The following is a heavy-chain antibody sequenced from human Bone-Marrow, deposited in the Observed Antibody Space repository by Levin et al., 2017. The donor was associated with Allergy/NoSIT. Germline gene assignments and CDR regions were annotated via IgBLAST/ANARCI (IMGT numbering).Heavy chain of an antibody. Sequence: GGSLRLSCAASGFTFSSYSMNWVRQAPGKGLEWVSYISSSSSTIYYADSVKGRFTISRDNAKNSLYLQMNSLRAEDTAVYYCARDCSGGYSYGHNWFDPWGQGTLVTVSS. J-gene: IGHJ5*02. D-gene: IGHD5-18*01. CDR2: ISSSSSTI. CDR1: GFTFSSYS. V-gene: IGHV3-48*01. CDR3: ARDCSGGYSYGHNWFDP.